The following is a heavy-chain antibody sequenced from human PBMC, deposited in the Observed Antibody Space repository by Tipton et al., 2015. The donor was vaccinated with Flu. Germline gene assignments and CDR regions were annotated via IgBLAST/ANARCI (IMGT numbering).Heavy chain of an antibody. CDR2: ISPYNGNT. CDR1: GYTFTTYG. D-gene: IGHD3-10*01. Sequence: QLVQSGAEVKKPGASVKVSCKTSGYTFTTYGITWVRQAPGQGLEWMGWISPYNGNTKYSEKFQGRVTMATDTSTSTAHMEMRSLRSDDTAVYYCASRGSMDYFAVGYWGQGTLVTVSS. J-gene: IGHJ4*02. V-gene: IGHV1-18*01. CDR3: ASRGSMDYFAVGY.